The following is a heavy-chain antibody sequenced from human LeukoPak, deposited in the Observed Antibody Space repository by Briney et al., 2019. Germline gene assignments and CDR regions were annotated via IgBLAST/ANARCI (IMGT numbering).Heavy chain of an antibody. V-gene: IGHV3-7*01. CDR1: GFTFSSYW. D-gene: IGHD3-10*01. CDR2: IKQDGSEK. J-gene: IGHJ4*02. Sequence: GGSLRLSCAASGFTFSSYWMSWVRQAPGKGLEWVANIKQDGSEKYYVDSVKGRFTISRDNAKNSLYLQMNSLRAEDTAVYYCAIQKADLITMIRGVIAYWGQGTLVTVSS. CDR3: AIQKADLITMIRGVIAY.